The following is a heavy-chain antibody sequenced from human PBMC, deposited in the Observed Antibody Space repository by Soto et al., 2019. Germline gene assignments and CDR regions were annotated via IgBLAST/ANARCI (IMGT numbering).Heavy chain of an antibody. J-gene: IGHJ4*02. D-gene: IGHD3-9*01. CDR1: GGSISGYY. CDR3: ARSSTGYGGAV. V-gene: IGHV4-59*08. CDR2: IHNSGRT. Sequence: QVQLQESGPGLVKPSETLSLTCTVSGGSISGYYWTWIRQSPGKGLEWIGYIHNSGRTDYTPSLKSRVTISVDTSKNQFSLKGSSVTATDTAVYYCARSSTGYGGAVWGQGILVTVSS.